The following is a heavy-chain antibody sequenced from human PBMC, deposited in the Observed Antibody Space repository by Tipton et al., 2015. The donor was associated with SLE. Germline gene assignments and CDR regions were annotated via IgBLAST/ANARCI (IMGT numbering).Heavy chain of an antibody. D-gene: IGHD3-22*01. V-gene: IGHV4-38-2*02. Sequence: TLSLTCTVSGYSISSGYYWGWIRQPPGKGLEWIGSIYHSGSTYYNPSLKSRVTISVDTSKNQFSLKLSSVTAADTAVYYCARDQSTYYYDSSGRDAFDIWGQGTMVTVSS. CDR2: IYHSGST. J-gene: IGHJ3*02. CDR1: GYSISSGYY. CDR3: ARDQSTYYYDSSGRDAFDI.